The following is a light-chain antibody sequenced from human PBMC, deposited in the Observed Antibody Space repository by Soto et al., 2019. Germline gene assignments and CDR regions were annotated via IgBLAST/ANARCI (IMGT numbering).Light chain of an antibody. CDR2: GAS. Sequence: EIVMTQSPATLSVSPGERATLSCRASQSVSSNLAWYQQKPGQAPRLLIYGASTRATGIPDRFSGSGSGTDFTLTISSLQPDDFATYYCQQYNSYPLTFGGGTKVDTK. CDR3: QQYNSYPLT. CDR1: QSVSSN. J-gene: IGKJ4*01. V-gene: IGKV3D-15*01.